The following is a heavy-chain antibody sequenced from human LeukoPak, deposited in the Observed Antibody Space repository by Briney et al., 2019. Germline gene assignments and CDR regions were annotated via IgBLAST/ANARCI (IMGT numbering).Heavy chain of an antibody. D-gene: IGHD5-18*01. CDR1: GGSISSYY. V-gene: IGHV4-59*01. CDR2: IYYSGST. J-gene: IGHJ4*02. CDR3: ARGDHFSNGYYFDY. Sequence: PSETLSLTCTVSGGSISSYYWTWIRQPPGKGLEWIGSIYYSGSTNYSPSLKSRVTISVDTSKNQFSLRLRSVTAADTAVYYCARGDHFSNGYYFDYWGQGTLVTVSS.